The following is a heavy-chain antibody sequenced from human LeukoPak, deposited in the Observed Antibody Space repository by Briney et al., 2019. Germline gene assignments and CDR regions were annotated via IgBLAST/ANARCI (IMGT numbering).Heavy chain of an antibody. CDR2: INTNSGGT. Sequence: VASVKVSCKASGYTFTGYYMHWVRQAPGQGVEWMGRINTNSGGTNYAQKFQGRVTMTRDTSISTAYMDPSRLRSDDTAVYYCARVPPLAAAGTGNFDYWSQGTLVTVSS. D-gene: IGHD6-13*01. CDR1: GYTFTGYY. CDR3: ARVPPLAAAGTGNFDY. V-gene: IGHV1-2*06. J-gene: IGHJ4*02.